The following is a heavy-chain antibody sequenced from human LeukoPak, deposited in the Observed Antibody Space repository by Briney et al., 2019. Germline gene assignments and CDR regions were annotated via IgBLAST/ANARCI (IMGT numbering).Heavy chain of an antibody. CDR2: IYGSGST. Sequence: KPSETLSLTCTVSGGSISTYYWSWIRQPAGKGLEWIGRIYGSGSTNYNPSLESRVTMSVDTSQNQFSLKLSSVTAADTAVYYCVRESLVVFPYWFDPWGQGTLVTVSS. CDR1: GGSISTYY. J-gene: IGHJ5*02. D-gene: IGHD2-2*01. CDR3: VRESLVVFPYWFDP. V-gene: IGHV4-4*07.